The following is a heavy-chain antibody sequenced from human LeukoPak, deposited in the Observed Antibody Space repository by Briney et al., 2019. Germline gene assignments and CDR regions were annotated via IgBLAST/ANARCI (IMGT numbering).Heavy chain of an antibody. CDR3: ARDRAYSSSWYGGDGFDP. D-gene: IGHD6-13*01. CDR1: RYTFTSYY. Sequence: ASVKVSCKASRYTFTSYYMHWVRQAPGQGLEWMGIINPSGGSTSYAQKFQGRVTMTRDTSTSTVYMELSSLRSEDTAVYYCARDRAYSSSWYGGDGFDPWGQGTLVTVSS. V-gene: IGHV1-46*01. J-gene: IGHJ5*02. CDR2: INPSGGST.